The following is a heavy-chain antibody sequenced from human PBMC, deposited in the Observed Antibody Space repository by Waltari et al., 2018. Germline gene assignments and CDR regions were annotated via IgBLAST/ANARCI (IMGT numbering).Heavy chain of an antibody. CDR1: RFTDWTQW. Sequence: EVRPVGSGGGSVLWGVSLRRACVVSRFTDWTQWSSGGGEAPGKGREWGAIRSQGRIKKNYEGAVQGRVMISRDNGKNSLYLQMKRLGVEDTAVYYCASQFSIAVAHYTGFDYWGQGTLVSVSS. V-gene: IGHV3-7*01. CDR2: RSQGRIKK. CDR3: ASQFSIAVAHYTGFDY. J-gene: IGHJ4*02. D-gene: IGHD6-19*01.